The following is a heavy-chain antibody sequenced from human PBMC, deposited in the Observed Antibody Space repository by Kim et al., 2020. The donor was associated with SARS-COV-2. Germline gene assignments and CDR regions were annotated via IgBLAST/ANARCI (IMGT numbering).Heavy chain of an antibody. V-gene: IGHV1-46*01. J-gene: IGHJ6*02. CDR1: GYTFTNYY. Sequence: ASVKVSCKASGYTFTNYYMHWVRQAPGHGLEWMGIINPSGDTTHYAQRFQGRVTVTRDTSTSTVYMELTSLSSEDTANYYCASAQENHFAMDVWGQGTTVTVSS. CDR2: INPSGDTT. CDR3: ASAQENHFAMDV.